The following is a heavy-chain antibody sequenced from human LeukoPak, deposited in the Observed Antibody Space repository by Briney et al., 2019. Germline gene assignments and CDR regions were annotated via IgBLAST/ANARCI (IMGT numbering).Heavy chain of an antibody. CDR2: INPNSGGT. D-gene: IGHD6-19*01. V-gene: IGHV1-2*02. J-gene: IGHJ4*02. Sequence: ASVKVSCKASGYTFTSYYMHWVRQAPGQGLEWMGWINPNSGGTNYAQKFQGRVTMTRDTSISTAYMELSRLRSDDTAVYYCARGGYSSGWYDDYWGQGTLVTVSS. CDR3: ARGGYSSGWYDDY. CDR1: GYTFTSYY.